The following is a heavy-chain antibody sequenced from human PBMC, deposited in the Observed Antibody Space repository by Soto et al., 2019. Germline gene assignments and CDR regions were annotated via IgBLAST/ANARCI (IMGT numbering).Heavy chain of an antibody. J-gene: IGHJ4*02. CDR1: GFSFGSYA. CDR2: ISGSDGKT. Sequence: DVQLWESGGGLVQPGGSLRLSCAASGFSFGSYAISWVRQAPGKGLEWVSTISGSDGKTFYADSVKGRFSISRDTSQSTLYLQMNSLRADDTAMYYCARWSYLDYWGQGTRVTVSS. D-gene: IGHD3-3*01. V-gene: IGHV3-23*01. CDR3: ARWSYLDY.